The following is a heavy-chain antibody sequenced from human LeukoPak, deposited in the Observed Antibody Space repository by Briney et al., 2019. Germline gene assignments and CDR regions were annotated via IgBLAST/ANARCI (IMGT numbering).Heavy chain of an antibody. D-gene: IGHD2-21*02. V-gene: IGHV4-39*01. Sequence: SETLSLTCTVSGGSISSSSYYWGWIRQPPGKGLELIGSIYYSGSTYYNPSLKSRVTISVDTSKNQFSLKLSSVTAADTAVYYCARRPRYSGGDCIDYWGQGTLVTVSS. J-gene: IGHJ4*02. CDR2: IYYSGST. CDR1: GGSISSSSYY. CDR3: ARRPRYSGGDCIDY.